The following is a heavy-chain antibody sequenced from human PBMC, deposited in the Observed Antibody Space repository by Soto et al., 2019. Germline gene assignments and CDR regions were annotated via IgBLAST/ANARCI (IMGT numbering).Heavy chain of an antibody. CDR2: IYSGGST. CDR1: GFTVSSNY. CDR3: ARGSRYCINGVCYIAHFDY. Sequence: GGSLRLSCAASGFTVSSNYMSWVRQAPGKGLEWVSVIYSGGSTYYADSVKGRFTISRDNSKNTLYLQMNSLRAEDTAVYYCARGSRYCINGVCYIAHFDYWGQGTLVTVSS. D-gene: IGHD2-8*01. V-gene: IGHV3-66*01. J-gene: IGHJ4*02.